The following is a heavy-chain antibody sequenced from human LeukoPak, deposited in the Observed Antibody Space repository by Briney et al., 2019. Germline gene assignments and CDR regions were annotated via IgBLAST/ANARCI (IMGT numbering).Heavy chain of an antibody. CDR1: GGSISSSSYY. J-gene: IGHJ5*02. CDR3: ARHRLFVGYCSSTSCYRTDWFDP. D-gene: IGHD2-2*03. CDR2: IYYSGST. Sequence: SETLSLTCTVSGGSISSSSYYWGWIRQPPGKGLEWIGSIYYSGSTYYNPSLKSRVTISVDTSKNQFSLKLSSVTAADTAVYYCARHRLFVGYCSSTSCYRTDWFDPWGQGTLVTVSS. V-gene: IGHV4-39*01.